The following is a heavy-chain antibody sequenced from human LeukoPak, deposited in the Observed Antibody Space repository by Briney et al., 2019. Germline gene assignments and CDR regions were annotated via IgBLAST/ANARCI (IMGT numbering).Heavy chain of an antibody. CDR2: INAGNGNT. V-gene: IGHV1-3*01. Sequence: ASVKVSCKASGYTFTSYAMHWVRQAPGQRLEWMGWINAGNGNTKYSQKFQGRVTITRDTSASTAYMELSSLRSEDTAVYYCARTPRDYGSGITWGQGTMVTVSS. CDR3: ARTPRDYGSGIT. CDR1: GYTFTSYA. D-gene: IGHD3-10*01. J-gene: IGHJ3*01.